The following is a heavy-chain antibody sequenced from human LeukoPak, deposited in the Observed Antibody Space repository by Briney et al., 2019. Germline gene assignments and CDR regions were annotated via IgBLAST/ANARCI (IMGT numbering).Heavy chain of an antibody. CDR2: ISRNSRYI. J-gene: IGHJ4*02. CDR1: GFTFSTYS. Sequence: GGSLRLSCAASGFTFSTYSMNWVRQAPGKGLEWVSSISRNSRYIYYADSMRGRFTISRDNAKNSLYLQMDSLKPEDTAVYYCARVAEAAAFDSWGQGTLVTVSS. CDR3: ARVAEAAAFDS. D-gene: IGHD6-13*01. V-gene: IGHV3-21*06.